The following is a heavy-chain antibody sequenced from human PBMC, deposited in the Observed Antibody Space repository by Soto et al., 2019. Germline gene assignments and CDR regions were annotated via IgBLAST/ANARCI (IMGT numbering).Heavy chain of an antibody. Sequence: QVQLVQSGAEVKKPGSSVKVSCKASGGTFSSYAISWVRQAPGQGLEWMGGIIPIFGTANYAQKFQGRVTITADEPTSTAYMELSSLSSEDTAVYYCARPEANYYDSSACYDFGGQGRIVAVAS. V-gene: IGHV1-69*01. D-gene: IGHD3-22*01. CDR1: GGTFSSYA. CDR2: IIPIFGTA. J-gene: IGHJ3*01. CDR3: ARPEANYYDSSACYDF.